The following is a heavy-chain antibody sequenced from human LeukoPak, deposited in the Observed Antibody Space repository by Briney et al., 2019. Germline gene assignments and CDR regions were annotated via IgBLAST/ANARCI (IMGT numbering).Heavy chain of an antibody. CDR1: GGSISSGPYY. J-gene: IGHJ5*02. D-gene: IGHD2-15*01. CDR2: IYTSGST. CDR3: ARGKLQKVAATPLDP. V-gene: IGHV4-61*02. Sequence: SETLSLTCTVSGGSISSGPYYWNWIRQPAGKGLEWIGRIYTSGSTNYNPSLKSRVTISVDTSKNQFSLKLSSVTAADTAVYYCARGKLQKVAATPLDPWGQGTLVTVSS.